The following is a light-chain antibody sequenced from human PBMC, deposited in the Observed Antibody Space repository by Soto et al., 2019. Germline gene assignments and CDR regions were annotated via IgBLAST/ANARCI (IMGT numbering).Light chain of an antibody. J-gene: IGKJ1*01. Sequence: EIQITQYPSTLSGSVGDRVTITCRASQTISSWLAWYQKKPGKAPKLLIYKASTLKSGVPSRFSGIGSGTEFTLTISSLQPDDFATYDCQHYNSYSEACGQGTQVDIK. V-gene: IGKV1-5*03. CDR1: QTISSW. CDR3: QHYNSYSEA. CDR2: KAS.